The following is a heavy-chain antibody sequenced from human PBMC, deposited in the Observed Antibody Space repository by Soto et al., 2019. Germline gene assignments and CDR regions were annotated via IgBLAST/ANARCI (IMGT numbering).Heavy chain of an antibody. V-gene: IGHV2-5*02. CDR2: IYWDDDK. CDR1: GFSLSARGVG. D-gene: IGHD3-10*01. J-gene: IGHJ4*02. Sequence: PTLVNPTQTLTLTCTFSGFSLSARGVGVTWIRQSPGKALEWLALIYWDDDKRYSSSLKSRLTITKDTSKNQVVLTMTDMDPGDTGTYFCARSYFHGSVRQAYDYWGQGTQVTVSS. CDR3: ARSYFHGSVRQAYDY.